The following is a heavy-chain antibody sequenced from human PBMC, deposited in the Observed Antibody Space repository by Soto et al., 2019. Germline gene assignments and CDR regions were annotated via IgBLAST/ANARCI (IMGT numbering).Heavy chain of an antibody. CDR3: VRQRGNYLDF. V-gene: IGHV4-59*11. CDR1: GDSINSRY. D-gene: IGHD3-10*01. Sequence: SETLSLTCSVSGDSINSRYWSWIRQPPGKGLEWIGYIDYVGSTNYAPSLQSRVTMSVDTSKNQVSLKLRYVTAADTAVYYCVRQRGNYLDFWGQGTLVAVSS. J-gene: IGHJ4*02. CDR2: IDYVGST.